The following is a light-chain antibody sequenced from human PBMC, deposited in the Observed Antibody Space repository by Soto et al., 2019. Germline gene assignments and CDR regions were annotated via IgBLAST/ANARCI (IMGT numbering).Light chain of an antibody. CDR2: AAS. Sequence: DIQMNQAPSSLSASVGDRGTITFRARQSLSSYLNWYQQKPGKAPKLLIYAASSLQSGVPSRFSGSGSGTDFTLTISSLQPEDFATYYCQQSYSTPPTFGQGTKLEIK. J-gene: IGKJ2*01. CDR1: QSLSSY. V-gene: IGKV1-39*01. CDR3: QQSYSTPPT.